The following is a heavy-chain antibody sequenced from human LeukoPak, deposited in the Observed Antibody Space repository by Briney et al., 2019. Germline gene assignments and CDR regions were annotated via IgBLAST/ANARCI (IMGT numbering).Heavy chain of an antibody. V-gene: IGHV3-23*01. Sequence: PGGSLRLSCEASGFTFNRYSMTWVRQAPGKGLEWVSYISTSSATTYYADSVKGRFTISRDNSKNTLYLQMNSLRAEDTAVYYCAKGRIWFGEFYDAFDIWGQGTMVTVSS. CDR1: GFTFNRYS. D-gene: IGHD3-10*01. CDR2: ISTSSATT. CDR3: AKGRIWFGEFYDAFDI. J-gene: IGHJ3*02.